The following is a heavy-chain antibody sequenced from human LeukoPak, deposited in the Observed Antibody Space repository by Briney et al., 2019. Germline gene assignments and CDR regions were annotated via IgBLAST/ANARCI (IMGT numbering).Heavy chain of an antibody. J-gene: IGHJ4*02. CDR2: ISAYNGDT. Sequence: ASVKVSCKASGYTFTSYGISWVRQAPGQGLEWMGWISAYNGDTNYAQQLQGRVTMTTDTSTSTAYMELRSLRSDDTAVYYCARGYTVTSPWKYWGQGTLVTVSS. D-gene: IGHD4-17*01. CDR3: ARGYTVTSPWKY. V-gene: IGHV1-18*01. CDR1: GYTFTSYG.